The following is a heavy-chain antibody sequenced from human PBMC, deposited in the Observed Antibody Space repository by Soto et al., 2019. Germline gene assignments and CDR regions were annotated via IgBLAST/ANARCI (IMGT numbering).Heavy chain of an antibody. V-gene: IGHV3-23*01. CDR1: GFTFTSYA. CDR2: IGGSGDTT. D-gene: IGHD4-4*01. J-gene: IGHJ4*02. CDR3: AKDSTGNRLPRYFDY. Sequence: EVQLLESGGGLVQPGGSLRLSCAASGFTFTSYAMSWVRQAPGKGLEWVSAIGGSGDTTYHADSVRGRFTISRDNSKNTLYLQMNRLRADDTAVYYCAKDSTGNRLPRYFDYWGQGTLVTVSS.